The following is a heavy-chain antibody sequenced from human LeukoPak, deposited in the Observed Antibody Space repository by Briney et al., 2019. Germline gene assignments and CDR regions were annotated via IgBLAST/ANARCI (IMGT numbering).Heavy chain of an antibody. CDR3: AKGPGSSGPTGAYYYYYGMDV. J-gene: IGHJ6*02. V-gene: IGHV3-23*01. CDR2: ISGSGGST. D-gene: IGHD3-22*01. CDR1: GFTFSSYA. Sequence: PGASLRLSCAASGFTFSSYAMSWVRQAPGKGLEWVSAISGSGGSTYYADSVKGRFTISRDNSKNTLYLQMNSLRAEDTAVYYCAKGPGSSGPTGAYYYYYGMDVWGQGTTVTVS.